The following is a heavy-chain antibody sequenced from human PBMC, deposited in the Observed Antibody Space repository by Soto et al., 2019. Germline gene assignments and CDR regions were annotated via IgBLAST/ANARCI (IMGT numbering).Heavy chain of an antibody. Sequence: QITLKESGQTLVKPTQILTLTCTFSGFSLTTRGVGVGWIRQPPGEALEWLALIYWDDDERYSPSLRSWLTITKDTSKNQVVLTMTNMEPVDTGTYYCAHSYSSSPDDGFDVWGQGTRVTVSS. D-gene: IGHD6-6*01. CDR1: GFSLTTRGVG. V-gene: IGHV2-5*02. CDR3: AHSYSSSPDDGFDV. J-gene: IGHJ3*01. CDR2: IYWDDDE.